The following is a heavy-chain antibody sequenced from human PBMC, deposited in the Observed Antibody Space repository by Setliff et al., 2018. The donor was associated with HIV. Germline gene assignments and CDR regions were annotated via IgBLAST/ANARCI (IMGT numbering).Heavy chain of an antibody. J-gene: IGHJ2*01. CDR2: INHSGST. V-gene: IGHV4-34*01. D-gene: IGHD2-21*02. CDR1: GGSFSGYY. Sequence: SETLSLTCAVYGGSFSGYYWSWIRQPPGKGLEWIGEINHSGSTNYNPSHKSRVTLSVETSKNQFSLKLSSVTAADTAVYYCARQYGGNSPVSYWYFDLWGRGTLVTVSS. CDR3: ARQYGGNSPVSYWYFDL.